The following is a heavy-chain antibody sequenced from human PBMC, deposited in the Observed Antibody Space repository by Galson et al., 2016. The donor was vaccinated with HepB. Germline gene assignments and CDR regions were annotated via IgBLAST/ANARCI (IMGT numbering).Heavy chain of an antibody. Sequence: SVKVSCKASGGTFSSYDISWVRQVPGQGLEWMGGIIPMFGTPKYAQKFQGRVTIIADKSTSTAYMEVSSLTSEDTAVYCCASDPRQWQRGYNYGFEYWGQGTLVSVSS. CDR2: IIPMFGTP. CDR1: GGTFSSYD. CDR3: ASDPRQWQRGYNYGFEY. J-gene: IGHJ4*02. D-gene: IGHD5-18*01. V-gene: IGHV1-69*06.